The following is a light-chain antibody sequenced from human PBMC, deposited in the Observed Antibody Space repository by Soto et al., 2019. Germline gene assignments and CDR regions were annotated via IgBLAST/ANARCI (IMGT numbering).Light chain of an antibody. CDR1: QSVSSN. V-gene: IGKV3-15*01. J-gene: IGKJ1*01. CDR3: QQYNNWPWWT. Sequence: EIVMTQSPATLSVSPGERATLSCRASQSVSSNLAWYQQKPGQAPRLLIYGASTRATGIPARFSGSGSGTEFTLTISSLQSEDFAVNYCQQYNNWPWWTFGQGTKVEIK. CDR2: GAS.